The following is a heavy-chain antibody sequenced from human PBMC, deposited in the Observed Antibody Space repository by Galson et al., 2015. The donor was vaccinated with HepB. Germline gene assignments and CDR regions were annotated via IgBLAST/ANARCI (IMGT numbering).Heavy chain of an antibody. D-gene: IGHD7-27*01. V-gene: IGHV5-51*01. CDR1: GYTFTNYW. Sequence: EVKKPGESLKISCKGSGYTFTNYWIGWVRLMPGKGLECLGIIYPGDSETRYNPSFQGQVTISADKSISTAYLQWSSLKASDTAMYYCARLGNELYHYYGMDVWGQGTTVTVSS. CDR3: ARLGNELYHYYGMDV. CDR2: IYPGDSET. J-gene: IGHJ6*02.